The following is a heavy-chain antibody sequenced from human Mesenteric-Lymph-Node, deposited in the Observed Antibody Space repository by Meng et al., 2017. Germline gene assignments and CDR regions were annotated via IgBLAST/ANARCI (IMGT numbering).Heavy chain of an antibody. CDR2: ISGSGGST. D-gene: IGHD3-22*01. J-gene: IGHJ4*02. Sequence: VGSGGGLAKPRGCRAVSFAASGFTFSSYAMSWVRQAPGKGLEWVSAISGSGGSTYYADSVKGRFTISRDNSKNTLFLQMNSLRSDDTAIYYCANVPRDGSGYRGWGQGTLVTVSS. CDR3: ANVPRDGSGYRG. CDR1: GFTFSSYA. V-gene: IGHV3-23*04.